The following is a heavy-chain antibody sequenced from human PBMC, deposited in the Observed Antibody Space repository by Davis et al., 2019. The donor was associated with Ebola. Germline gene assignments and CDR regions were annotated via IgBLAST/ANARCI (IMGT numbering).Heavy chain of an antibody. Sequence: PSETLSLTCTVSGGSVSSRSYFWGWIRQPPGQGLEWIGIFLYGGTTHYSPSLKSRVTMSVDTSKNQFSLQLTSVTAADTAAYYCAKGFSMKAVAQNGYMDVWGKGTTVTVSS. D-gene: IGHD3-22*01. J-gene: IGHJ6*03. CDR3: AKGFSMKAVAQNGYMDV. CDR2: FLYGGTT. V-gene: IGHV4-39*07. CDR1: GGSVSSRSYF.